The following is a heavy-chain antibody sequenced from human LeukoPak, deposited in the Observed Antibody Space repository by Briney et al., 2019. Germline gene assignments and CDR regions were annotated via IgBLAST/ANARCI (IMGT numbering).Heavy chain of an antibody. D-gene: IGHD3-22*01. CDR3: ARATYYYDSSDYYPLGY. Sequence: GGSLRLSCAASGFTFSSYWMSWVRQAPGKGLEWVANIKQDGSEKYYVDSVKGRFTISGDNAKNSLYLQMNSMRAEDTAVYYCARATYYYDSSDYYPLGYWGQGTLVTVSS. CDR2: IKQDGSEK. J-gene: IGHJ4*02. CDR1: GFTFSSYW. V-gene: IGHV3-7*01.